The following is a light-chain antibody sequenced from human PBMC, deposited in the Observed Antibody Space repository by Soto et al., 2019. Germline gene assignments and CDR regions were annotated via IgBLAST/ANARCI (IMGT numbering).Light chain of an antibody. V-gene: IGLV1-51*01. CDR1: SSNIGSND. Sequence: QSVLTQPPSVSAAPGQRVTISCSGSSSNIGSNDVSWYQLLPGTAPKFLIYDNNKRPSGIPDRFSGSKSGTSATLAITGLQTGDEADYYCGTWDSSLSAVVFGGGTKVTVL. CDR3: GTWDSSLSAVV. J-gene: IGLJ2*01. CDR2: DNN.